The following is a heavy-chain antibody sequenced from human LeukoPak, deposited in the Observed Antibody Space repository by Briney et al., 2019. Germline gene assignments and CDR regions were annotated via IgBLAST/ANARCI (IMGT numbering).Heavy chain of an antibody. CDR2: IRSSSSTI. CDR3: ASTIALLLDY. J-gene: IGHJ4*02. V-gene: IGHV3-48*01. D-gene: IGHD2-2*01. Sequence: GGSLRLSCAASGFTFSSYSMNWVRQAPGKGLEWVSYIRSSSSTIYYADSVKGRFTISRDNAKNSLYLQMNSLRAEDTAVYYCASTIALLLDYWGQGTLVTVSS. CDR1: GFTFSSYS.